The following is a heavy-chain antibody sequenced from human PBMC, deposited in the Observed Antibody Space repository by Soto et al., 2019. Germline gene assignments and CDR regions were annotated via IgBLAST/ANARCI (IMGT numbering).Heavy chain of an antibody. J-gene: IGHJ6*02. V-gene: IGHV3-74*01. D-gene: IGHD3-10*01. CDR3: ARSVRSGSFPYYYYAMDV. CDR1: GFTSSNYG. Sequence: GGCLGLSCAASGFTSSNYGMDWVRQAPGKGLVWVSRIKSDGSSTSYADSVKGRFTISRDNAKNTLDLQMHGLRAEDMAVYYCARSVRSGSFPYYYYAMDVWGQGTTVTVSS. CDR2: IKSDGSST.